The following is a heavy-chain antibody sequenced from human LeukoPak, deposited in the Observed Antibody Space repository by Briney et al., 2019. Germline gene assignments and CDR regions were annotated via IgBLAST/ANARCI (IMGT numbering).Heavy chain of an antibody. CDR2: IYSGGSR. CDR1: GFTVSSNY. J-gene: IGHJ4*02. D-gene: IGHD5-12*01. V-gene: IGHV3-66*01. CDR3: ARASSGYEDGFDY. Sequence: GGSLRLSCAASGFTVSSNYMSWVRQAPGKGLEWVSVIYSGGSRYYADSVNGRFIISRDNSKNTLFLQMYSLRAEDTAVYYCARASSGYEDGFDYWGQGTLVTVSS.